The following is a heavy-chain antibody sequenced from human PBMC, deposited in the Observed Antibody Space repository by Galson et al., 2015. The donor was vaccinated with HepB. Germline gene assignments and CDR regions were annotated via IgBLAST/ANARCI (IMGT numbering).Heavy chain of an antibody. V-gene: IGHV4-39*07. CDR1: GGSISSSSYY. CDR3: ARAARIYYDSSGYYSFDI. J-gene: IGHJ3*02. Sequence: SETLSLTCTVSGGSISSSSYYWGWIRQPPGKGLEWIGSIYYSGSTYYNPSLKSRVTISVDTSKNQFSLKLSSVTAADTAVYYCARAARIYYDSSGYYSFDIWGQGTMVTVSS. D-gene: IGHD3-22*01. CDR2: IYYSGST.